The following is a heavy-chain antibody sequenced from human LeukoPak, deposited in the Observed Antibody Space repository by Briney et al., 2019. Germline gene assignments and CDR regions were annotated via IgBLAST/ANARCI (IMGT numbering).Heavy chain of an antibody. J-gene: IGHJ4*02. D-gene: IGHD3-10*01. CDR2: ISSSSSYI. V-gene: IGHV3-21*01. CDR3: ARAAYSGMTAGADS. Sequence: GGSLRLSRAASGFTFSSYSMNWVRQAPGKGLEWVSSISSSSSYIYYADSVKGRFTISRDNAKNSLYLQMNSLRAEDTAVYYCARAAYSGMTAGADSWGQGTLVTVSS. CDR1: GFTFSSYS.